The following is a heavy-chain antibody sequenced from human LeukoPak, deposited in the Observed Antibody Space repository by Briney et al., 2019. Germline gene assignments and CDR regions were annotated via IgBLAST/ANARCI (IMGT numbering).Heavy chain of an antibody. CDR2: IYHSGIT. CDR3: AREPVERPGTY. J-gene: IGHJ4*02. CDR1: GGSISSSNW. D-gene: IGHD1-1*01. V-gene: IGHV4-4*02. Sequence: PSGTLSLTCAVSGGSISSSNWWSWVRAPPGKGLEWIGEIYHSGITNYNPSLKSRVTISLDKSKNQFSLKVSSVTAADTAVCYCAREPVERPGTYWGQGTLVTVSS.